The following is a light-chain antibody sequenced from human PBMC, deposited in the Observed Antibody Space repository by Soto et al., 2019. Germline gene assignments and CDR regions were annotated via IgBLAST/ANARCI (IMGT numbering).Light chain of an antibody. CDR3: SSYRATNTEV. Sequence: QSALAQPASVSGSPGQSITISCTGTSSDIGTFKYVSWYQQHPGKAPKLLIYEVSVRPSGISGRFSGSKSGNTASLTISALPAEDEADYYCSSYRATNTEVFGTGTKLTVL. CDR2: EVS. CDR1: SSDIGTFKY. J-gene: IGLJ1*01. V-gene: IGLV2-14*01.